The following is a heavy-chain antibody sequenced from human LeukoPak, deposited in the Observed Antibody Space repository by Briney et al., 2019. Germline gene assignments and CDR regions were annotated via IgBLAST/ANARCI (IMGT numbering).Heavy chain of an antibody. CDR3: AREFRVYSLKGLLLLKY. D-gene: IGHD3-22*01. CDR1: GYTFTGYY. CDR2: INPNSGGT. J-gene: IGHJ4*02. Sequence: ASVKVSCKASGYTFTGYYMHWVRQAPGQGLEWMGWINPNSGGTNYAQKFQGRVTMTRDTSIRTAYMELSRLRSDDTAVYYCAREFRVYSLKGLLLLKYWGQGTLVTVSS. V-gene: IGHV1-2*02.